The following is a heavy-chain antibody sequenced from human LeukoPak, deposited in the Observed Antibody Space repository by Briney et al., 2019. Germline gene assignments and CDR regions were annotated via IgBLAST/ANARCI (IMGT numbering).Heavy chain of an antibody. CDR2: ISSSSSTI. J-gene: IGHJ4*02. CDR1: GFTFSSYS. Sequence: GGSLRLSCAASGFTFSSYSMNWVRQAPGKGLEWVSYISSSSSTIYYADSVKGRFTISRDNARNSLYLQMNSLRDEDTAVYYCARDRDHSNNWYIFLDYWGQGTLVTVSS. V-gene: IGHV3-48*02. CDR3: ARDRDHSNNWYIFLDY. D-gene: IGHD6-13*01.